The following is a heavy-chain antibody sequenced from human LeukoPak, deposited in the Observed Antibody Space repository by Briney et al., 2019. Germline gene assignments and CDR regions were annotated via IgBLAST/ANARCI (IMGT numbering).Heavy chain of an antibody. Sequence: GASVKVSCKASGYTFTSYGISWVRQAPGQGLEWMGGIIPIFGTANYTQKFQGRVTITADESTSTAYMDLSSLRSEDTAVYYCATTPGYCSSTSCHGAFDIWGQGTMVTVSS. CDR1: GYTFTSYG. CDR2: IIPIFGTA. CDR3: ATTPGYCSSTSCHGAFDI. D-gene: IGHD2-2*01. J-gene: IGHJ3*02. V-gene: IGHV1-69*13.